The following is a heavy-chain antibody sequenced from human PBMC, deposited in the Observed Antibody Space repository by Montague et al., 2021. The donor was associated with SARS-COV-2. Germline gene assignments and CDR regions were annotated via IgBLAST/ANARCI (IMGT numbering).Heavy chain of an antibody. D-gene: IGHD2-8*01. Sequence: SLRLSCAASEFTFSDYYMSWIRQAPGKGLEWVSYISGSSSYTNYADSVKGRFTISRDNAKNSLYLQMDSPRDEDTGVYYCARDQSCTNGVCYTRGFDYWGRGTLVTVSS. CDR3: ARDQSCTNGVCYTRGFDY. CDR2: ISGSSSYT. J-gene: IGHJ4*01. V-gene: IGHV3-11*05. CDR1: EFTFSDYY.